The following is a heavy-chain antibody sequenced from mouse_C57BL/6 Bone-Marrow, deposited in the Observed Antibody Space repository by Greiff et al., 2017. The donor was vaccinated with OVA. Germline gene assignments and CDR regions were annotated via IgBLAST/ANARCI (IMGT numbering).Heavy chain of an antibody. V-gene: IGHV5-9*01. CDR1: GFTFSSFT. J-gene: IGHJ2*01. D-gene: IGHD1-1*02. Sequence: EVQLVESGGGLVKPGGSLTLPCAASGFTFSSFTMSWVPHTPEKRLGWVATISGGGGNTYYPDSVKGRFTISRDNAKNTLYLQMSSLRAEDTALYYCARQEVADYWGQGTTLTVSS. CDR3: ARQEVADY. CDR2: ISGGGGNT.